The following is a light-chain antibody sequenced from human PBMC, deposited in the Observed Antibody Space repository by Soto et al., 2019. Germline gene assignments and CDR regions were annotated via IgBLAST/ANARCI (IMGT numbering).Light chain of an antibody. CDR1: QSVSSSY. CDR2: GAS. CDR3: QQYGSSPYT. V-gene: IGKV3-20*01. Sequence: EIVLTQSPGTLSLSPGERATLSCRASQSVSSSYLAWCQQKPGQAPRLLIYGASSRATGIPDRFSGSGSGTDFTRTISRLEPEDFAVYYCQQYGSSPYTFGQGTKMEIK. J-gene: IGKJ2*01.